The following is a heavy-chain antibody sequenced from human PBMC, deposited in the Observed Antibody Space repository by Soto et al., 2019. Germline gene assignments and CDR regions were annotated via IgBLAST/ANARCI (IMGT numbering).Heavy chain of an antibody. CDR1: GGSFSGYY. D-gene: IGHD3-9*01. Sequence: PSETLSLTCAVYGGSFSGYYWSWIRQPPGKGLEWIGEINYSGSTNYNPSLKSRVTISVDTSKNQFSLKLSSVTAADTAVYYCARAQWYYDILTGPYAFDIWGQGTMVTVSS. CDR3: ARAQWYYDILTGPYAFDI. CDR2: INYSGST. J-gene: IGHJ3*02. V-gene: IGHV4-34*01.